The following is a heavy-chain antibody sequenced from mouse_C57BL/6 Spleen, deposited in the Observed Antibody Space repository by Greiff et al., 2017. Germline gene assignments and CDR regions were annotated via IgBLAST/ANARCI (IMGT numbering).Heavy chain of an antibody. Sequence: EVKLVESGGGLVKPGGSLKLSCAASGFTFSDYGMHWVRQAPEKGLEWVAYISSGSSTIYYADTVKGRFTISRDNAKNTLFLQMTSLRSEDTAMYYCARSGYDYDGNYAMDYWGQGTSVTVSS. CDR1: GFTFSDYG. D-gene: IGHD2-4*01. CDR3: ARSGYDYDGNYAMDY. V-gene: IGHV5-17*01. J-gene: IGHJ4*01. CDR2: ISSGSSTI.